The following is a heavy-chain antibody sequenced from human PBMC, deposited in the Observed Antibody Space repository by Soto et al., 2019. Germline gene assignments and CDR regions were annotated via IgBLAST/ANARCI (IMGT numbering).Heavy chain of an antibody. J-gene: IGHJ4*02. Sequence: GGSLRLSCAASGFTFIDYYMVLGRQAPWKGLEWVSFISDSAAFTSYADSVKGRFTVSRDNAKNSLYLRLNSLTAEDTAVYFCARAVGGSFLFDYWGPGSLVTVSS. CDR3: ARAVGGSFLFDY. CDR1: GFTFIDYY. CDR2: ISDSAAFT. D-gene: IGHD2-15*01. V-gene: IGHV3-11*05.